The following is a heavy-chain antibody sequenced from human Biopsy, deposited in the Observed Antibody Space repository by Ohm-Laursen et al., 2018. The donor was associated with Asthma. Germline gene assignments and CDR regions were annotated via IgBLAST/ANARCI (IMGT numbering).Heavy chain of an antibody. J-gene: IGHJ5*02. V-gene: IGHV4-31*03. CDR1: GGSINIGDYY. D-gene: IGHD4-17*01. CDR3: ARTTYGHDGFDP. Sequence: TLSLTCTVSGGSINIGDYYWSWIRQHPVKGLEWIGHIYYSGSTYYNPSLKSRVSISLGTSKNQFSLSLTPVTAADTAVYYCARTTYGHDGFDPWGQGTLVTVSS. CDR2: IYYSGST.